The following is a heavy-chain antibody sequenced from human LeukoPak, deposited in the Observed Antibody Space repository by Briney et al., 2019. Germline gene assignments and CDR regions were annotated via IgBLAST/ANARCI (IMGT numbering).Heavy chain of an antibody. CDR2: ISYDGSNK. Sequence: PGGSLRLSCAASGFAFSSQAMGWVRQAPGKGLEWVAVISYDGSNKYYEDSVKGRFTISRDNSKNTLYLQMNSLRAEDMAVYYCAREEWYYFDYWGQGTLVTVSS. J-gene: IGHJ4*02. CDR3: AREEWYYFDY. CDR1: GFAFSSQA. D-gene: IGHD3-3*01. V-gene: IGHV3-30-3*01.